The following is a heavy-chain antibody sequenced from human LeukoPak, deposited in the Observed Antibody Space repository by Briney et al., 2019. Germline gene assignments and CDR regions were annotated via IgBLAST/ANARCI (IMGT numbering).Heavy chain of an antibody. J-gene: IGHJ6*03. D-gene: IGHD5-12*01. CDR3: ARDSSGYDVRYYYYYMDV. Sequence: PGGSLRLSCAASGFTFSSNSMNWVRQAPGKGLEWVSYISGSRSTLYYADSVKGRFTISRDNAKNSLYLQMNSLRAEDTAVYYCARDSSGYDVRYYYYYMDVWGKGTTVTVSS. CDR1: GFTFSSNS. V-gene: IGHV3-48*01. CDR2: ISGSRSTL.